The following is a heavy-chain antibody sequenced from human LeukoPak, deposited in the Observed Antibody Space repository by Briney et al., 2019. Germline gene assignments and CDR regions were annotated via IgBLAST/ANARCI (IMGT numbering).Heavy chain of an antibody. D-gene: IGHD2-15*01. V-gene: IGHV3-7*01. CDR3: ARDASLYYSGDTCYWALDN. CDR1: GLPHRSYW. CDR2: IRGDGGKT. J-gene: IGHJ4*02. Sequence: GGSLRVSCAASGLPHRSYWMSWVRRAPGKGPEWVGNIRGDGGKTYYLDSVKGRFTIPRDKAENSLFLQMNSLRPADMAVYYCARDASLYYSGDTCYWALDNWGQGTLVTLS.